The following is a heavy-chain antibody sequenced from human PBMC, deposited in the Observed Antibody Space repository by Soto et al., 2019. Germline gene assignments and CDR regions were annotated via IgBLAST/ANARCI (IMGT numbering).Heavy chain of an antibody. CDR2: IYYSGDT. V-gene: IGHV4-30-4*01. J-gene: IGHJ5*02. CDR1: GGSISSGNYY. D-gene: IGHD2-15*01. Sequence: QVQLQESGPGLVKPSQTLSLTCTVSGGSISSGNYYWSWIRQPPGKGLEWIGYIYYSGDTYYNPSHKSRVTISVDTSQNQFSLKLRSVTAADTAVYYCAPSGGTGWFDPWGQGTLVTVSS. CDR3: APSGGTGWFDP.